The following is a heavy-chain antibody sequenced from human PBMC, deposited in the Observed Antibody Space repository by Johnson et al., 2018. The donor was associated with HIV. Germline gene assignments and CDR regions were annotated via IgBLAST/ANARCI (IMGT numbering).Heavy chain of an antibody. CDR3: STDQAGDYVWGSYRYAFDI. V-gene: IGHV3-15*01. CDR2: IKSKTDGGTT. D-gene: IGHD3-16*02. Sequence: VQLVESGGGLVQPGGSLRLSCAASGFTFSSFWMTWVRQAPGKGLEWVGLIKSKTDGGTTDYAAPVTGRFTISRDDSKNALFLQMNSLKTEDTAVYFCSTDQAGDYVWGSYRYAFDIWGQGTKVTVSS. J-gene: IGHJ3*02. CDR1: GFTFSSFW.